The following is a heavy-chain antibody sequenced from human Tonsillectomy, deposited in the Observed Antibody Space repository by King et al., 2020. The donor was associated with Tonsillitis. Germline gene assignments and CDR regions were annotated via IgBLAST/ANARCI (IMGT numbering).Heavy chain of an antibody. Sequence: ITLKESGPTLVKPTQTLTLTCTFSGFSLNTSGVGVGWIRQPPGKALEWLALIYWDDDKGYSPSLKSRLTITKDTSKNQVVLIMTNMDPVDTATYYCVHRPQWEEVFDYWGQGTLVTVSS. CDR2: IYWDDDK. J-gene: IGHJ4*02. CDR3: VHRPQWEEVFDY. V-gene: IGHV2-5*02. CDR1: GFSLNTSGVG. D-gene: IGHD1-26*01.